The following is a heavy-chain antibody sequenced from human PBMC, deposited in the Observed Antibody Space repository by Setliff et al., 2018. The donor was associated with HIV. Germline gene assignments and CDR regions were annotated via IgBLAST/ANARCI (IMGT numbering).Heavy chain of an antibody. CDR3: ARVVYNSSGYYYLGAFDI. CDR1: GYSISSGDY. D-gene: IGHD3-22*01. CDR2: IHHGGST. V-gene: IGHV4-38-2*01. J-gene: IGHJ3*02. Sequence: PSETLSLTCAVSGYSISSGDYWGWIRQPPGKGLEWIGSIHHGGSTYYSPSLKSRVTISLEPSKNQFSLKLSSVTAADTAVYYCARVVYNSSGYYYLGAFDIWGQGTMVTVSS.